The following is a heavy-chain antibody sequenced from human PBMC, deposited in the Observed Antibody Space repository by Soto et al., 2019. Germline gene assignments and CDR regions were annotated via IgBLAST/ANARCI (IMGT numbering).Heavy chain of an antibody. CDR3: ARDPTTADYFDY. CDR2: ISSSSSYT. V-gene: IGHV3-11*06. D-gene: IGHD2-21*02. Sequence: ESGGGLVKPGGSLRLSCAASGFTFSDYYMSWIRQAPGKGLEWVSYISSSSSYTNYADSVKGRFTISRDNAKNSLYLQMNSLRAEDTAVYYCARDPTTADYFDYWGQGTLVTVSS. J-gene: IGHJ4*02. CDR1: GFTFSDYY.